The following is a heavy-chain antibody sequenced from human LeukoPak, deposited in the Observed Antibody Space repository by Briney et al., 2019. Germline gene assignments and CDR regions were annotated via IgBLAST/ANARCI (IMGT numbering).Heavy chain of an antibody. D-gene: IGHD3-22*01. J-gene: IGHJ5*02. CDR3: ARFGGGVMIVVVHNWLDP. Sequence: GGSLRLSCAASGFTFSDYYMSWIRRAPGKGLEWVSYISSSGSTIYYADSVKGRFTISRDNAKNSLYLQMNSLRAEDTAVYYCARFGGGVMIVVVHNWLDPWGQGTLVTVSS. CDR1: GFTFSDYY. CDR2: ISSSGSTI. V-gene: IGHV3-11*04.